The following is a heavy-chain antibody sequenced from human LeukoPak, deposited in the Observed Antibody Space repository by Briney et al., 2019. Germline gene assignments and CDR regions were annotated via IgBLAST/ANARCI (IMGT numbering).Heavy chain of an antibody. CDR1: GYTFTSYD. CDR3: AREMVDSGSYYAAMDV. D-gene: IGHD1-26*01. J-gene: IGHJ6*04. Sequence: ASVKVSCKASGYTFTSYDTNWVRQATGQGLEWMGWMNPNSGNTGYAQKFQGRVTMTRNTSISTAYMELSSLRSEDTAVYYCAREMVDSGSYYAAMDVWGKGTTVTVSS. V-gene: IGHV1-8*01. CDR2: MNPNSGNT.